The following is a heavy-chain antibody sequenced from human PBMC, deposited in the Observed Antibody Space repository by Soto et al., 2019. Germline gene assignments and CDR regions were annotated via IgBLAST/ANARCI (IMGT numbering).Heavy chain of an antibody. Sequence: VQLVESGGGLAQPGGSLRLSCVASGFSFSDYEMNWVRQAPGKGLEWVAYISSGGSTTHYADSVRGRFTVSRDNARKSLYLQLNPLCVGDTALYYCARDRAAGGYWGQGTLVTVSS. D-gene: IGHD6-13*01. CDR2: ISSGGSTT. J-gene: IGHJ4*02. CDR1: GFSFSDYE. CDR3: ARDRAAGGY. V-gene: IGHV3-48*03.